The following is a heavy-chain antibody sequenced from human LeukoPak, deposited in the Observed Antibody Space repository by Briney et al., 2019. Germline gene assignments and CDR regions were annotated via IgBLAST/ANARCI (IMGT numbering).Heavy chain of an antibody. Sequence: PGGSLRLSCAASGFTFDDYAMHWVRQAPGKGLEWVSGISWNSGSIGYADSVKGRFTISRDNAKNSLYPQMNSLRAEDMALYYCAKVASSSWYDAFDIWGQGTMVTVSS. J-gene: IGHJ3*02. CDR1: GFTFDDYA. V-gene: IGHV3-9*03. D-gene: IGHD6-13*01. CDR2: ISWNSGSI. CDR3: AKVASSSWYDAFDI.